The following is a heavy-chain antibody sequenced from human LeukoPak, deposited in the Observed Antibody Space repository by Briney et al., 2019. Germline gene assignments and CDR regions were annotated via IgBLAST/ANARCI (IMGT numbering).Heavy chain of an antibody. CDR1: GFTFNKYG. D-gene: IGHD3-22*01. CDR2: ISYDGSDK. J-gene: IGHJ4*02. CDR3: AKDFRYYGGSGPFDN. Sequence: GGSLRLYCTASGFTFNKYGMNWVRQAPGKGLEWVAVISYDGSDKYYADSVKGRFTISRDNSKNRLSLQMNSLRLEDTAVYYCAKDFRYYGGSGPFDNWGQGTLVTVSS. V-gene: IGHV3-30*18.